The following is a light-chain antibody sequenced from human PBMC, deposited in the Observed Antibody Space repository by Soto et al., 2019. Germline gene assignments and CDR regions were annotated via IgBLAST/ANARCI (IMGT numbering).Light chain of an antibody. CDR1: QSVRSY. CDR2: DAS. Sequence: EIVLTQSPATLSLSPGERATLSCRGSQSVRSYLAWYQQRSCQAPRLLMFDASHRATGIPARFSGSGSGTDFTLTISSLEPEDFAVYYCQQRSTWPPTFGGGTKVEIK. J-gene: IGKJ4*01. CDR3: QQRSTWPPT. V-gene: IGKV3-11*01.